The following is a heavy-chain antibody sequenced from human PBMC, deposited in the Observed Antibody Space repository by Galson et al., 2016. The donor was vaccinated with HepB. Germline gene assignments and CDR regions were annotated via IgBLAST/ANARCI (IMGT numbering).Heavy chain of an antibody. CDR3: ARRHMYIGARPA. CDR2: IYYHGKN. D-gene: IGHD1-26*01. Sequence: LSLTCTVSGESLTSTYYYWMWIRQPPGEGLEWVASIYYHGKNNISPSLKSRVTISADTSKNQFSLKMTSVTAADTAVYYCARRHMYIGARPAWGQGILVTVSS. J-gene: IGHJ5*02. V-gene: IGHV4-39*01. CDR1: GESLTSTYYY.